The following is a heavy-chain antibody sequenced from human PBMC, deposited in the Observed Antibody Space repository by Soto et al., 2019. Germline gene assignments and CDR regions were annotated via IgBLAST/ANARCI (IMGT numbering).Heavy chain of an antibody. CDR3: ATAEVDY. J-gene: IGHJ4*02. CDR2: MNSDGSII. Sequence: GGSLRLSCAVAGYTFGNHWMHWVRQAPGKGLEWVSRMNSDGSIINYADSVKGRFTVSRDNAKNTLYLQMNSLRVEDTAVYYCATAEVDYWGPGTLVTVSS. V-gene: IGHV3-74*01. CDR1: GYTFGNHW.